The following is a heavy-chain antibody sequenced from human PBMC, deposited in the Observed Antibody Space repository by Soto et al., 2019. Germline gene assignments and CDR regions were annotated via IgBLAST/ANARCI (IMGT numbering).Heavy chain of an antibody. V-gene: IGHV1-69*06. J-gene: IGHJ6*02. Sequence: QVHLVQSGAEVKKSGSSVTVSCRASGGTFSNYAISWVRQAPGQGVEWLGGIIPIFRTPNKVQEFQGRVTITADTSTNTAYTELISLRSEDTAVYFCAVGSREPYNWNYYSYGLDVWGQGTTVTVS. D-gene: IGHD1-20*01. CDR1: GGTFSNYA. CDR2: IIPIFRTP. CDR3: AVGSREPYNWNYYSYGLDV.